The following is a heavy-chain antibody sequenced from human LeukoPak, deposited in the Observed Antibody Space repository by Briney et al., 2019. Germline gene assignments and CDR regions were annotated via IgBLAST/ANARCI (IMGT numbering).Heavy chain of an antibody. V-gene: IGHV4-59*01. CDR2: IYYSGST. J-gene: IGHJ4*02. Sequence: TPSETLSLTCTVSGGSISSYYWSWIRQPPGKGLEWIGYIYYSGSTNYNPSLKSRVTISVDTSKNQFSLKLSSVTAADTAVYYCAAYDYVWGSYRSVDYWGQGTLVTVPS. CDR3: AAYDYVWGSYRSVDY. D-gene: IGHD3-16*02. CDR1: GGSISSYY.